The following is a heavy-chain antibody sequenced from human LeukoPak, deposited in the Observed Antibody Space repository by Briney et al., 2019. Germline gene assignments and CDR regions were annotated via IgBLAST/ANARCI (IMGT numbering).Heavy chain of an antibody. V-gene: IGHV4-34*01. CDR1: GFTFSDYY. CDR3: ARLYCSGGTCYSDRGAFDI. J-gene: IGHJ3*02. CDR2: INHSGST. D-gene: IGHD2-15*01. Sequence: GSLRLSCAASGFTFSDYYMSWIRQPPGKGLEWIGEINHSGSTNYNPSLKSRVTISVDTSKNQFSLKLSSVTAADTAVYYCARLYCSGGTCYSDRGAFDIWGQGTMVTVSS.